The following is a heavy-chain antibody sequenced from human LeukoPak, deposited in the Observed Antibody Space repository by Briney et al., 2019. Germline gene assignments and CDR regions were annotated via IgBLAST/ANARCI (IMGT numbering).Heavy chain of an antibody. Sequence: GASVKVSCKASGYTFTGYYMHWVRQAPGQGLEWMGWINPNSGGTNYAQKFQGRVTMTRDTSISTAYMELRSLRSDDTAVYYCARNYYDSSGYDAFDIWGQGTMVTVSS. V-gene: IGHV1-2*02. CDR3: ARNYYDSSGYDAFDI. CDR1: GYTFTGYY. J-gene: IGHJ3*02. D-gene: IGHD3-22*01. CDR2: INPNSGGT.